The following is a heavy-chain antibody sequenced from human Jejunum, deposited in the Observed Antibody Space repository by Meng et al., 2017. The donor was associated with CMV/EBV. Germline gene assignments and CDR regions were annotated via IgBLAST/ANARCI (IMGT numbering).Heavy chain of an antibody. CDR3: ARDLDMWGSGRRYFDY. V-gene: IGHV3-30-3*01. CDR2: ISYDGDNI. CDR1: GLTFSSSA. Sequence: QVQLVESGXXXXXPXRSXRLSCTASGLTFSSSAMHWVRQAPGKGLEWVSVISYDGDNIYYADSVKGRFTISRDNSKNTLYLQMSSLRAEDTAVYYCARDLDMWGSGRRYFDYWGQGTLVTVSS. J-gene: IGHJ4*02. D-gene: IGHD2-2*03.